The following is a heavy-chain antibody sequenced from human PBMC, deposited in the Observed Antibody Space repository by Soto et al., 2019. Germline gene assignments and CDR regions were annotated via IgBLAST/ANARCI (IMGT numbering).Heavy chain of an antibody. CDR3: AKDRDYPRDYFHY. D-gene: IGHD3-10*01. Sequence: PRGSLILSCASSGLTLGMYGVIGVRQAPGKGLEWVSAVSPNGQGIYYADSVRGRFTISRDFSKNTVFLHMDSLRAEDTAVYYCAKDRDYPRDYFHYWGQGTLVTVSS. V-gene: IGHV3-23*01. CDR1: GLTLGMYG. J-gene: IGHJ4*02. CDR2: VSPNGQGI.